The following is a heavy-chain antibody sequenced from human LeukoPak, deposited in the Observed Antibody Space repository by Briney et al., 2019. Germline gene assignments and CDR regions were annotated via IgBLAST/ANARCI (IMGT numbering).Heavy chain of an antibody. Sequence: SETLSLTRTVSGYSISSGYYWGWIRPPPGKGLEWIGTIYHSGTTHYNPSLKSRVTIAVDTSKNQFSLKLSSVTAADTAVYYCARDFGRYCSSTTCYDVDYWGQGTLVTVSS. J-gene: IGHJ4*02. CDR3: ARDFGRYCSSTTCYDVDY. V-gene: IGHV4-38-2*02. CDR1: GYSISSGYY. D-gene: IGHD2-2*01. CDR2: IYHSGTT.